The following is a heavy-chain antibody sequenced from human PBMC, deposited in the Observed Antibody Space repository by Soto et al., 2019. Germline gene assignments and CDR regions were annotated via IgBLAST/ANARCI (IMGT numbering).Heavy chain of an antibody. CDR1: GGSLSSGGYY. CDR2: IYYSGST. V-gene: IGHV4-31*03. Sequence: QVQLQESGPGLVKPSQTLSLSCTVSGGSLSSGGYYWSWIRQHPGKGLEWIGFIYYSGSTYCNPSLKSRFTISVDTSQNQFSLKLSSVTAADTAVYYCARATQRGYSGYFDSWGQGTLVTVSS. J-gene: IGHJ4*02. CDR3: ARATQRGYSGYFDS. D-gene: IGHD5-12*01.